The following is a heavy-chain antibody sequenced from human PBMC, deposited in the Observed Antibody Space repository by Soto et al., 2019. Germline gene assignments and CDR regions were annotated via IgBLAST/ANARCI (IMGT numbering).Heavy chain of an antibody. J-gene: IGHJ6*02. Sequence: PGGSLRLSCAASGFTVSSNYMSWVRQAPGKGLEWVSVIYSGGSTYYADSVKGRFTISRDNSKNTLYLQMNSLRAEDTAVYYCARGGPPGITMVRGVNYGMDVWGQGTTVTVSS. V-gene: IGHV3-53*01. CDR2: IYSGGST. CDR3: ARGGPPGITMVRGVNYGMDV. CDR1: GFTVSSNY. D-gene: IGHD3-10*01.